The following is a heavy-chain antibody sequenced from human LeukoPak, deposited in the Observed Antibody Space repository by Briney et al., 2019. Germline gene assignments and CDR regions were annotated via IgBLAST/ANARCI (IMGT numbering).Heavy chain of an antibody. CDR3: AKDNDYGGSLDY. V-gene: IGHV3-53*05. J-gene: IGHJ4*02. CDR1: GFTVSNNY. CDR2: ISSGGNT. D-gene: IGHD4-23*01. Sequence: PGGSLRLSCAASGFTVSNNYMNWVRQAPGKGPEWVSLISSGGNTYYSDSVKGRFTISRDNSKNTLYLQMNSLRAEDTAVYYCAKDNDYGGSLDYWGQGTLVTVSS.